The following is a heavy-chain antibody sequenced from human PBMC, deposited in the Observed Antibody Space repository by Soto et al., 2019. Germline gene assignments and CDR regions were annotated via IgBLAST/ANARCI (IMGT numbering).Heavy chain of an antibody. CDR3: ARDNRYYDL. J-gene: IGHJ4*02. V-gene: IGHV1-18*04. Sequence: PSVKVSCKTSGYTFSSYSINWVRQAPGQGLEWMAWISTYSGNTHYAERVQGRVTVTLDKSARTAFMEMRGLTSDDTAVYFCARDNRYYDLWGQGTLVTVSS. CDR1: GYTFSSYS. CDR2: ISTYSGNT.